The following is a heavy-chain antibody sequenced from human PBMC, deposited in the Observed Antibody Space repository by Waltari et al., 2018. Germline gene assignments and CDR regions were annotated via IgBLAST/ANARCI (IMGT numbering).Heavy chain of an antibody. CDR2: ISYEGSNK. J-gene: IGHJ3*02. Sequence: QVQLVESGGGVVQPGRSLRLSCAASGFTFSSYAMHWVRQAPGKGLEWVAVISYEGSNKYYADSVKGRFTISRDNSKNTLYLQMNSLRAEDTAVYYCARDPTVTTFWAGAFDIWGQGTMVTVSS. V-gene: IGHV3-30-3*01. CDR1: GFTFSSYA. CDR3: ARDPTVTTFWAGAFDI. D-gene: IGHD4-17*01.